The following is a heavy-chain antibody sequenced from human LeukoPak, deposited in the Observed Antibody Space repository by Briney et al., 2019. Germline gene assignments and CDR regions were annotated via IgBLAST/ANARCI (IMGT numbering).Heavy chain of an antibody. CDR3: ARVLGPTVATMYFNG. J-gene: IGHJ4*02. V-gene: IGHV3-48*02. CDR2: ISGSSSTM. D-gene: IGHD4-23*01. Sequence: GGSLRLSCAASGFTFSSQGMNWIRQAPGKGLEWLSYISGSSSTMFFADSVKGRFTISRDNGRNSVYLQMNSLRDEDTAVYYCARVLGPTVATMYFNGWGQGILVTVSS. CDR1: GFTFSSQG.